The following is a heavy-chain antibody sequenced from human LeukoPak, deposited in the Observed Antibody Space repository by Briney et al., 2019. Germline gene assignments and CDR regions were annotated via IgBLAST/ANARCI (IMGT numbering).Heavy chain of an antibody. Sequence: SETLSLTCTVSGGSVCSGSYYWGWIRQPPGKGLEWIGYIYYSGSTNYNPSLKSRVTISVDTSKNQFSLKLSSVTAADTAVYYCARESVGATSWGNWFDPWGQGTLVTVSS. V-gene: IGHV4-61*01. CDR3: ARESVGATSWGNWFDP. CDR2: IYYSGST. CDR1: GGSVCSGSYY. D-gene: IGHD1-26*01. J-gene: IGHJ5*02.